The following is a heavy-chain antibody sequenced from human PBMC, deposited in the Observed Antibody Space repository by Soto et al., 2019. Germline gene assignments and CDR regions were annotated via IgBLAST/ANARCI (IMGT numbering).Heavy chain of an antibody. D-gene: IGHD3-3*01. CDR3: ARDLTRSDVFFLFDY. Sequence: QVQLVESGGGVVQPGRSLRLSCAASGFTFSSYAMHWVRQAPGKGLEWVAVISYDGSNKYYADSVKGRFTISRDNSKNTLYLQMNSLRAEDTAVYYCARDLTRSDVFFLFDYWGQGTLVTVSS. CDR2: ISYDGSNK. V-gene: IGHV3-30-3*01. CDR1: GFTFSSYA. J-gene: IGHJ4*02.